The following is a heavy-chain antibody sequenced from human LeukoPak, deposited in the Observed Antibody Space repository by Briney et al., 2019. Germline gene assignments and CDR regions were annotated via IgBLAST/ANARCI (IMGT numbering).Heavy chain of an antibody. CDR2: IYYSGST. V-gene: IGHV4-59*01. D-gene: IGHD4-23*01. CDR3: ARVWPLYGGDSLRVDP. J-gene: IGHJ5*02. CDR1: GGSISSYY. Sequence: SETLSLTCTVSGGSISSYYWSWIRQPPGKGLEWIGYIYYSGSTNYNPSLKSRVTISVDTSKNQFSLKLSSVTAADTAVYYCARVWPLYGGDSLRVDPWGQGTLVTVSS.